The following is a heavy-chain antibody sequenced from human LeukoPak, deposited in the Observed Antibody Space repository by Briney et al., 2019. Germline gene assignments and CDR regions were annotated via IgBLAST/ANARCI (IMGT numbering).Heavy chain of an antibody. J-gene: IGHJ6*02. CDR3: AREPPYYDFWSGYDHYGMDV. CDR1: GGSISSGGYY. D-gene: IGHD3-3*01. V-gene: IGHV4-31*03. Sequence: PSETLSLTCTVSGGSISSGGYYWSWIRQHPGKGLEWIGYIYYSGSTYYNPSLKSRVTISVDTSKNQLSLKLSSVTAADTAVYYCAREPPYYDFWSGYDHYGMDVWGQGTTVTVSS. CDR2: IYYSGST.